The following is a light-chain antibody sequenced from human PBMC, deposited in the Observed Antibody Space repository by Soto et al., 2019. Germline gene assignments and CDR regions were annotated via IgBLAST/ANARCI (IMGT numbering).Light chain of an antibody. Sequence: EIVLTQSPVTLSLSPGERATLSCRASQRITNNFLAWFQPKPGLAPRLLIYGASTRASGVPDRFSGGGSGTDFVLTISRLEPEDFAVYYCQQYGRSPFTFGQGTKLQSK. V-gene: IGKV3-20*01. CDR3: QQYGRSPFT. CDR2: GAS. J-gene: IGKJ2*01. CDR1: QRITNNF.